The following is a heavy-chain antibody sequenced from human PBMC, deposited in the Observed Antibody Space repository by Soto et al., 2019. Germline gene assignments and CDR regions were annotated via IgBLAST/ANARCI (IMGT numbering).Heavy chain of an antibody. Sequence: SETLSLTCTVSGGSISSYYWSWIRQPPGKGLEWIGYIYYSGSTNYNPSLKSRVTISVDTSKNQFSLKLSSVTAADTAVYYCARVRSQDLYYYYYYMDVWGKGTTVTVSS. CDR3: ARVRSQDLYYYYYYMDV. CDR1: GGSISSYY. D-gene: IGHD3-3*01. V-gene: IGHV4-59*01. J-gene: IGHJ6*03. CDR2: IYYSGST.